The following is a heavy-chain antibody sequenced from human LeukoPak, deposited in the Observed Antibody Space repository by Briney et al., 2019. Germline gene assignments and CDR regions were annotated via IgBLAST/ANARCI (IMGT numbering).Heavy chain of an antibody. CDR3: ARDRGYQYYMDV. D-gene: IGHD3-10*01. Sequence: ASVKVSCKASGYTFTGYYMHWVRRAPGQGLEWMGWINPNSGGTNYALKFQGRVTMTRDTSISTAYMELSRLRSDDTAVYYCARDRGYQYYMDVWGKGTTVTVSS. V-gene: IGHV1-2*02. J-gene: IGHJ6*03. CDR1: GYTFTGYY. CDR2: INPNSGGT.